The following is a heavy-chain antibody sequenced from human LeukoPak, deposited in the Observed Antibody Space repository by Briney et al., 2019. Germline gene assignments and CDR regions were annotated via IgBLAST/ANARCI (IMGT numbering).Heavy chain of an antibody. D-gene: IGHD3-22*01. Sequence: GGSLRLSCAVSGLTFSSSWMDWVRQAPGKGLEWVSVISGSGGSTYYADSVKGRFTISRDNSKNTLYLQMNSLRAEDTAVYYCAKVRYDSSGYQSPYFDYWGQGILVTVSS. CDR2: ISGSGGST. J-gene: IGHJ4*02. CDR1: GLTFSSSW. V-gene: IGHV3-23*01. CDR3: AKVRYDSSGYQSPYFDY.